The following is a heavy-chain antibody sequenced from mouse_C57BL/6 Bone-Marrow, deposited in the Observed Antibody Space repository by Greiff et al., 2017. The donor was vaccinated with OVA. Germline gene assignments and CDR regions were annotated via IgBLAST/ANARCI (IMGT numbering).Heavy chain of an antibody. Sequence: EVHLVESGGDLVKPGGSLKLSCAASGFTFSSYGMSWVRQTPDKRLEWVATISSGGSYTYYPDSVKGRFTISRDNAKNTLYLQMSSLKSEDTAMYYCARHTWFAYWGQGTLVTVSA. CDR2: ISSGGSYT. CDR3: ARHTWFAY. V-gene: IGHV5-6*01. J-gene: IGHJ3*01. CDR1: GFTFSSYG.